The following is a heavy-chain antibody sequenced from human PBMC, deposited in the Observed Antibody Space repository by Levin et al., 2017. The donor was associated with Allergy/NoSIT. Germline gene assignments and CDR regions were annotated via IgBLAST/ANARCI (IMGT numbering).Heavy chain of an antibody. CDR1: GGSIRSGGYS. CDR3: ARTRSGSSDEFDY. V-gene: IGHV4-30-2*01. J-gene: IGHJ4*02. Sequence: SQTLSLTCSVSGGSIRSGGYSWSWIRQPPGKGLEWIAYIYQSGKTFYSPSLKSRVTISLDRSNNQFSLKLNSVTAADTAVYYCARTRSGSSDEFDYWGQGILVTVSS. D-gene: IGHD5-12*01. CDR2: IYQSGKT.